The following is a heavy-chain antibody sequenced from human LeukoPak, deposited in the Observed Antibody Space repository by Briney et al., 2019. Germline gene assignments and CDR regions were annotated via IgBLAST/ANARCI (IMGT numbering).Heavy chain of an antibody. V-gene: IGHV4-31*03. CDR1: GDSIDSGGYY. D-gene: IGHD3-3*01. J-gene: IGHJ4*02. CDR2: IYYDGRT. CDR3: ARYAFWSGYYIG. Sequence: SETLSLTCSVSGDSIDSGGYYWSWIRQHPGRGLEWIGHIYYDGRTYQNPSLKSRVIISVDTSKNQFSLKLSSVTAADTAVYYCARYAFWSGYYIGWGQGTLVTVSS.